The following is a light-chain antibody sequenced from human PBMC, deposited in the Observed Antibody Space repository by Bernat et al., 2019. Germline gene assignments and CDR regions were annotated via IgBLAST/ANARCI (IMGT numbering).Light chain of an antibody. CDR2: KDS. J-gene: IGLJ2*01. CDR3: QSEDSSGTYVV. V-gene: IGLV3-16*01. Sequence: SYELTQPPSVSVSLGQMAKITCSGEALPKKYAYWCQQKPGQFPVLVIYKDSERPSGIPERFSGSSSGTIVTLTISGVQAEDEADYYCQSEDSSGTYVVFGGGSKLTVL. CDR1: ALPKKY.